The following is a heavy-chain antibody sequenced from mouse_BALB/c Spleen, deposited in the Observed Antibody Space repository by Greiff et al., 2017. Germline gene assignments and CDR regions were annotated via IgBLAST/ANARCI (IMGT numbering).Heavy chain of an antibody. CDR1: GSSITSDYA. CDR3: AGFHEAWFAY. CDR2: ISYSGST. V-gene: IGHV3-2*02. J-gene: IGHJ3*01. Sequence: DGKLQESGPGLVKPSQSLSLPCTVTGSSITSDYAWNWIRQFPGNKLEWMGYISYSGSTSYNPSLKSRISITRDTSKNQFFLQLNSVTTEDTATYYCAGFHEAWFAYWGQGTLVTVSA.